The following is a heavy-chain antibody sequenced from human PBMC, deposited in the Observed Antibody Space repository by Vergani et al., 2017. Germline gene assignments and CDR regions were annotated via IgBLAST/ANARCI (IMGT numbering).Heavy chain of an antibody. V-gene: IGHV4-4*07. CDR2: IYTSEST. Sequence: QVQLQESGPGLVKPSETLSLTCIVSGGSISPYYWSWIRPPAGKGLEWIGRIYTSESTNYNPSLKSRVTMSVDTSKNQFSLKLNSVTAADTAMYYCARMGGYDEGDAFRIGYFDSWGPGILVTVSS. CDR1: GGSISPYY. D-gene: IGHD3-22*01. CDR3: ARMGGYDEGDAFRIGYFDS. J-gene: IGHJ4*02.